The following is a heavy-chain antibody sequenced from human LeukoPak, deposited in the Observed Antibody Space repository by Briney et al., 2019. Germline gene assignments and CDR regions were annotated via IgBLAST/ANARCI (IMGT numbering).Heavy chain of an antibody. V-gene: IGHV4-4*07. Sequence: SETLSLTCTVSGGSISSYYWSWIRQPAGKGLEWIGRIYTSGSTNYNPSLKSRFTMSVDTSKNQFSLKLSSVTAADTAVYDCARVRASDDDFWSGYYTDYYYMDVWGKGTTVTVSS. CDR2: IYTSGST. CDR3: ARVRASDDDFWSGYYTDYYYMDV. J-gene: IGHJ6*03. D-gene: IGHD3-3*01. CDR1: GGSISSYY.